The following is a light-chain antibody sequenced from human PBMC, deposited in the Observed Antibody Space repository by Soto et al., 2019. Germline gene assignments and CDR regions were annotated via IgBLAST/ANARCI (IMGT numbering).Light chain of an antibody. CDR1: QGISNY. CDR2: DAS. CDR3: QKYNSALIT. Sequence: DIQMTQSPSSLSASVGDRVTITCRASQGISNYLAWYQQKPGKAPKLLIYDASTLQSGVPSRFSGSGSGTDFPLTISSLQPEDVATYYFQKYNSALITFGQGTRLEMK. V-gene: IGKV1-27*01. J-gene: IGKJ5*01.